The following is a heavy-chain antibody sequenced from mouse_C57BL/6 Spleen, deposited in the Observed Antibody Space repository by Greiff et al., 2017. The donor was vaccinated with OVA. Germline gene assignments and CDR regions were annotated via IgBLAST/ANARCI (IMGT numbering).Heavy chain of an antibody. CDR1: GFTFSSYA. V-gene: IGHV5-4*01. CDR2: ISDGGSYT. D-gene: IGHD2-4*01. Sequence: EVMLVESGGGLVKPGGSLKLSCAASGFTFSSYAMSWVRQTPEKRLEWVATISDGGSYTYYPDNVKGRFTISRDHAKNNLYLQMSHLKSEDTAMYYCAREGDYEGYWGQGTTLTVSS. CDR3: AREGDYEGY. J-gene: IGHJ2*01.